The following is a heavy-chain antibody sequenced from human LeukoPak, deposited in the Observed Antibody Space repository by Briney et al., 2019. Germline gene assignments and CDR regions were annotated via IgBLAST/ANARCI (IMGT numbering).Heavy chain of an antibody. CDR3: ARGAGKGIAAAGGVDY. D-gene: IGHD6-13*01. V-gene: IGHV1-3*03. J-gene: IGHJ4*02. Sequence: ASVKVSCKASGYTFTSYALHWVRQAPGQRLEWMGWINPGNGNTKYSQEFQGRVTIIRNTSASTAYMELSSLGSEDMAVYYCARGAGKGIAAAGGVDYWGQGTLVTVSS. CDR1: GYTFTSYA. CDR2: INPGNGNT.